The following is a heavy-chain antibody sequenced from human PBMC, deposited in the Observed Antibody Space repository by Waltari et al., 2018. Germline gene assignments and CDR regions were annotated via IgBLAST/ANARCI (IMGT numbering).Heavy chain of an antibody. D-gene: IGHD6-19*01. V-gene: IGHV3-74*01. J-gene: IGHJ6*02. CDR2: FSSDVSST. CDR1: GFTFRYYW. CDR3: TREHGAVAGSYYYYGMDV. Sequence: EVQLVESGGGLVQPGGSLRLSCAASGFTFRYYWMHWVRQAPGKGLVWVLRFSSDVSSTCYADSVKGRFTVSRDSARNTLLLQMNSLRVEDTAVYFCTREHGAVAGSYYYYGMDVWGQGTTVIVSS.